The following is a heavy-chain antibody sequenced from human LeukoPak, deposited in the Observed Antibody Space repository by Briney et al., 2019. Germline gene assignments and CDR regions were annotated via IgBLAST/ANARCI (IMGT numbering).Heavy chain of an antibody. Sequence: SGGSLRLSCAASRFTFSTNWMGWVRQAPGKGLEWVASITPAGSEKYYANSMKGRFTIPRDNAKNSLFLQMNSLRADDTGVYLCVSGGDSGYWGQGTLVTVSS. CDR3: VSGGDSGY. J-gene: IGHJ4*02. CDR1: RFTFSTNW. D-gene: IGHD2-21*02. CDR2: ITPAGSEK. V-gene: IGHV3-7*03.